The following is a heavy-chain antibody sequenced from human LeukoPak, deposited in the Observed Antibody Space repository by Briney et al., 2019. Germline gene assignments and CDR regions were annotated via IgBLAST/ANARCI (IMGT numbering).Heavy chain of an antibody. D-gene: IGHD5-18*01. V-gene: IGHV3-23*01. CDR3: AKEGRIQLWLNGAYDY. CDR1: GFTFSSYA. CDR2: ISGSGGST. Sequence: PGGSQRLSCAASGFTFSSYAMSWVRQAPGKGLEWVSAISGSGGSTYYADSVKGRFTISRDNSKNTLYLQMNSLRAEDTAVYYCAKEGRIQLWLNGAYDYWGQGTLVTVSS. J-gene: IGHJ4*02.